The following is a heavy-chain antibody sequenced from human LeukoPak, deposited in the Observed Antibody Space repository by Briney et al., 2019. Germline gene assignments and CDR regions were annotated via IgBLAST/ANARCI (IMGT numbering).Heavy chain of an antibody. CDR3: ARHNPLGYDFWSGYHPFFDY. Sequence: SETLSLTCTVSGGSISSYYWSWIRQPPGKGLEWIGYIYYSGSTNYNPSLKSRVTISVDTSKNQFSLKLSSVTAADTAVYYCARHNPLGYDFWSGYHPFFDYWGQGTLVTVSS. J-gene: IGHJ4*02. V-gene: IGHV4-59*08. CDR2: IYYSGST. CDR1: GGSISSYY. D-gene: IGHD3-3*01.